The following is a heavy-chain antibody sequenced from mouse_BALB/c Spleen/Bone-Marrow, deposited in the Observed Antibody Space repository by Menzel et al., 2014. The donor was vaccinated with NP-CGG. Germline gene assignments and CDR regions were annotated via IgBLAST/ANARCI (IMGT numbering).Heavy chain of an antibody. J-gene: IGHJ4*01. CDR3: SSYAMDY. V-gene: IGHV14-3*02. Sequence: EVQLQQSRAELVKPGASVKLSCTASGFNIXDTYMHWVKQRPEQGLEWIGRIDPANGNTKYDPKFQGKATITADTSSNTAYLQLSSLTSEDTAVYYGSSYAMDYWGQGTSVTVSS. CDR2: IDPANGNT. CDR1: GFNIXDTY.